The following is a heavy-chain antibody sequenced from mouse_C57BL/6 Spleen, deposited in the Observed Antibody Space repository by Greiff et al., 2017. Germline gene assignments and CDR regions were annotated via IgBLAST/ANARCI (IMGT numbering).Heavy chain of an antibody. CDR3: ARSSHFITTVAGDY. CDR2: IDPNSGGT. CDR1: GYTFTSYW. Sequence: QVQLQQPGAELVKPGASVKLSCKASGYTFTSYWMHWVKQRPGRGLEWIGRIDPNSGGTKYNEKFKSKATLTVDKPSSTAYMQLSSLTSEDSAVYYWARSSHFITTVAGDYWGQGTTLTVSS. J-gene: IGHJ2*01. V-gene: IGHV1-72*01. D-gene: IGHD1-1*01.